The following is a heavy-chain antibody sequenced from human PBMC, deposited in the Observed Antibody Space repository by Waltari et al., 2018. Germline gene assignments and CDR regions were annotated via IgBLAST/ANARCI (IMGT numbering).Heavy chain of an antibody. J-gene: IGHJ5*02. CDR3: VKPWGT. V-gene: IGHV3-23*01. D-gene: IGHD3-16*01. CDR2: LSGDGAFT. CDR1: GLTFTNFA. Sequence: DVQLLESGGGLVQPGGSLRLSCEASGLTFTNFAMNWVRQAPGKGLEWVSNLSGDGAFTNYADSVRGRFTISRDNSKNTLYLQMSSLRPDDTAMYYCVKPWGTWGQGTLVTVSS.